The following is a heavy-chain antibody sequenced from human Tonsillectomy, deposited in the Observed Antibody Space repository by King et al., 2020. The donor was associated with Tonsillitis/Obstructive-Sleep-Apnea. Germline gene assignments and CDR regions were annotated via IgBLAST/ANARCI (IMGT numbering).Heavy chain of an antibody. J-gene: IGHJ6*03. CDR2: INHSGST. CDR3: ARADPRNPRGWYYYYYYIDV. D-gene: IGHD2/OR15-2a*01. V-gene: IGHV4-34*01. CDR1: GGSFSGYY. Sequence: VQLQQWGAGLLKPSETLSLTCAVYGGSFSGYYWSWIRQPPGKGLEWIGEINHSGSTNYNPSLKSRVTISVDTSKNQFSLKLSSVTAADTAVYYCARADPRNPRGWYYYYYYIDVWGKGTTVTVSS.